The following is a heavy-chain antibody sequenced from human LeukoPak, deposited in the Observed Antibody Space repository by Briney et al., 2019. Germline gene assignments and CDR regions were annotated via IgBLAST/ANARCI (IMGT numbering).Heavy chain of an antibody. V-gene: IGHV4-59*01. CDR1: GGSISSYY. D-gene: IGHD3-10*01. CDR2: TYYSGST. J-gene: IGHJ5*02. Sequence: SETLSLTCTVSGGSISSYYWSWIRQPPGKGLEWIGYTYYSGSTNYNPSLKSRVTISVDTSKNQFSLKLSSVTAADTAVYYCARGGYVLLWFGESDNWFVPWGQGTLVTVSS. CDR3: ARGGYVLLWFGESDNWFVP.